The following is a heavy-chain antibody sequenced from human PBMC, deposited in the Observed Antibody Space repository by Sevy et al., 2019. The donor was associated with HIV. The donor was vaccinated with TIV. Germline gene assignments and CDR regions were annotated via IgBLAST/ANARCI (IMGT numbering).Heavy chain of an antibody. CDR2: IYHSGTT. CDR1: GDSINSGYY. V-gene: IGHV4-38-2*02. J-gene: IGHJ4*02. CDR3: VREGGRNSQMY. Sequence: SETLSLTCFVSGDSINSGYYWGWIRHSPGKGLEWIGSIYHSGTTNYNPSLKSRVTISVDMSKNQVALKLTTVTAADTAVYYCVREGGRNSQMYWGQGTLVTVSS.